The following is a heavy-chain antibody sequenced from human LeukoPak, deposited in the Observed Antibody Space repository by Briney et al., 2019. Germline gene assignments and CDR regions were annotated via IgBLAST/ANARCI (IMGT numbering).Heavy chain of an antibody. V-gene: IGHV1-18*01. Sequence: ASVKVSCKASGYTFTSYAMHWVRQAPGQGLEWMGWISAYNGHTNYAQKLQGRVTMTTDTSTSTAYMELRSLRSDDTAVYYCAREGSGTYWVGYWGQGTLVTVSS. CDR1: GYTFTSYA. CDR3: AREGSGTYWVGY. D-gene: IGHD3-10*01. J-gene: IGHJ4*02. CDR2: ISAYNGHT.